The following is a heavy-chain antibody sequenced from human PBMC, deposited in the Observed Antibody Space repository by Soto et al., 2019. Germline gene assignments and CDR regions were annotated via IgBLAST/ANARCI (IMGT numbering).Heavy chain of an antibody. CDR3: ARGAMDKFDY. V-gene: IGHV1-69*01. D-gene: IGHD5-18*01. CDR2: FIAMLGTT. J-gene: IGHJ4*02. CDR1: GGTFGSHG. Sequence: QVQLVQSGAEVKKPGSSVKVSCKASGGTFGSHGVAWVRQAPGQGLEWMGGFIAMLGTTTYAKKGQGRATITADESLTSSYLELRSLRSEDTAVYFCARGAMDKFDYWGQGTVVTVSS.